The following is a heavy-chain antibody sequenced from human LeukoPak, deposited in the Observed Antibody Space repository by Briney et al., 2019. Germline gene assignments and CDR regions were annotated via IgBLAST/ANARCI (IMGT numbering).Heavy chain of an antibody. J-gene: IGHJ4*02. CDR2: ISYDGSNK. D-gene: IGHD6-19*01. V-gene: IGHV3-30*03. CDR3: VYSSGWGFDY. CDR1: GFTFSSYG. Sequence: GRSLRLSCAASGFTFSSYGMHWVRQAPGKGLEWVAVISYDGSNKYYADSVKGRFTISRDNSKNTLYLQMNSLRAEDTAVYYCVYSSGWGFDYWGQGTLVTVSS.